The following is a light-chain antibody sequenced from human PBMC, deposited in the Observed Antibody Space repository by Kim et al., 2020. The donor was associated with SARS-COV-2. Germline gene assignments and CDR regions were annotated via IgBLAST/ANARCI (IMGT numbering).Light chain of an antibody. CDR2: RND. J-gene: IGLJ2*01. CDR3: ASWDDSLKGVV. CDR1: SPRVGGSP. V-gene: IGLV1-44*01. Sequence: GRWVTISFPGGSPRVGGSPVTGYQQLPGTAPKVLIYRNDERPSGVPDRFSGSKSGTSASLAISGLQSEDEADYHCASWDDSLKGVVFGGGTKVTVL.